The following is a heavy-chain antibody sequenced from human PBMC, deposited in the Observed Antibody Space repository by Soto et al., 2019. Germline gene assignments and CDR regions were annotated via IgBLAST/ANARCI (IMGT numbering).Heavy chain of an antibody. D-gene: IGHD3-22*01. V-gene: IGHV4-59*01. CDR2: TAYTGNT. CDR3: ARESIPTIGDSYYYYGMVV. J-gene: IGHJ6*02. Sequence: SETLSLTCVVSGGSITSYRWSWIRQFPGKGLEWIAYTAYTGNTNYNPSLKSRVTISMDTSKNQFSLKLSSVTAADTAVYYCARESIPTIGDSYYYYGMVVWGPGTPMTVFS. CDR1: GGSITSYR.